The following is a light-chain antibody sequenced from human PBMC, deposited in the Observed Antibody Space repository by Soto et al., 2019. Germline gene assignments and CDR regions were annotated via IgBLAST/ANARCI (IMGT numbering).Light chain of an antibody. J-gene: IGKJ5*01. CDR3: QQRNIWPPVT. Sequence: EIVLTQSPATLSLSPGERATLSCRASPSVANFVAWYQQKPGLAPRLLIYGAFNRATGIPARFSGSGSGTDFTLTISSLEPEDSAVYYCQQRNIWPPVTFGHATRLEIK. V-gene: IGKV3-11*01. CDR2: GAF. CDR1: PSVANF.